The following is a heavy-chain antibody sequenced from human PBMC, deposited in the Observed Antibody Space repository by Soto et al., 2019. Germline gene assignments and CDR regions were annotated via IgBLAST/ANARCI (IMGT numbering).Heavy chain of an antibody. V-gene: IGHV3-33*01. D-gene: IGHD2-2*01. J-gene: IGHJ4*02. CDR3: AREVDCSSTSCPLAY. CDR1: GFTFSSYG. CDR2: IWYDGSNK. Sequence: PGGSLRLSCAASGFTFSSYGMHWVRQAPGKGLEWVAVIWYDGSNKYYADSVKGRFTISRDNSKNTLYLQMNSLRAEDTAVYYCAREVDCSSTSCPLAYWGQGTLVTVSS.